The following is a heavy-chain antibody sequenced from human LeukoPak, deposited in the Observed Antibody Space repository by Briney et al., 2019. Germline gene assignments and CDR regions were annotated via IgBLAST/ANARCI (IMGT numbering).Heavy chain of an antibody. Sequence: GGSLRLSCAASGFTFSSYWMSWVRQAPGKGLEWVANIKQDGSEKYYVDSVKGRFTISRDNAKNSLYLQMNSLRAEDTAVYYCARGSSRAWYYYDSSGSTFDPWGQGTLVTVSS. V-gene: IGHV3-7*01. CDR3: ARGSSRAWYYYDSSGSTFDP. CDR1: GFTFSSYW. CDR2: IKQDGSEK. D-gene: IGHD3-22*01. J-gene: IGHJ5*02.